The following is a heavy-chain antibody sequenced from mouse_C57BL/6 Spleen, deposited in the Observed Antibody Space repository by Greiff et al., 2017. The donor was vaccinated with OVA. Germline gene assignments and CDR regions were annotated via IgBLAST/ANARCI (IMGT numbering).Heavy chain of an antibody. D-gene: IGHD2-3*01. CDR3: ARSTDGYYNYFDY. CDR2: IYPGDGDT. CDR1: GYAFSSSW. J-gene: IGHJ2*01. V-gene: IGHV1-82*01. Sequence: VQLVESGPELVKPGASVKISCKASGYAFSSSWMNWVKQRPGKGLEWIGRIYPGDGDTNYNGKFKGKATLTADKSSSTAYMQLSSLTSEDSAVYFCARSTDGYYNYFDYWGQGTTLTVSS.